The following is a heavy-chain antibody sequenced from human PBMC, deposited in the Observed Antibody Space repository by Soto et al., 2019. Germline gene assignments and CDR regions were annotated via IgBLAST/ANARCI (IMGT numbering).Heavy chain of an antibody. Sequence: SVKVSCKASGGTFSSYAISWVRQAPGQGLEWMGGIIPIFGTANYAQKFQGRVTITADESTSTAYMELSSLRSEDTAVYYCARVEQQLDMYYYYYGMDVWGQGTTVTVSS. CDR1: GGTFSSYA. J-gene: IGHJ6*02. CDR3: ARVEQQLDMYYYYYGMDV. D-gene: IGHD6-13*01. V-gene: IGHV1-69*13. CDR2: IIPIFGTA.